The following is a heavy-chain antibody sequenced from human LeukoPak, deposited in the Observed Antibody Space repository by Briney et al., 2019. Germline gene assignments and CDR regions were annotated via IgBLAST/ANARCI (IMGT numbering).Heavy chain of an antibody. V-gene: IGHV3-21*01. Sequence: PGGSLRLSCAASGFTFSSYSMNWVRQAPGKGLEWASSISSSSSYIYYADSVKGRFTISRDNAKNSLYLQMNSLRAEDTAVYYCARDEGDTTRDWEYWGQGTLVTVSS. J-gene: IGHJ4*02. D-gene: IGHD1-26*01. CDR3: ARDEGDTTRDWEY. CDR1: GFTFSSYS. CDR2: ISSSSSYI.